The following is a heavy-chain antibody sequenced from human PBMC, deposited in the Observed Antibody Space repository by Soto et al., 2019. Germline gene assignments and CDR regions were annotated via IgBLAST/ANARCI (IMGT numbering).Heavy chain of an antibody. D-gene: IGHD3-10*01. V-gene: IGHV1-18*01. Sequence: QVHLVQSGAEVKKPGASVKVSCKASGYTFTNYDINWVRQAPGQGLEWMGWISTYTGNTNNAQKLQGRVTMTTDTSTSTAYMELRSLRSDDTAVYYCARGYYYGSGRPTPGGMAVWGQGTTVTVSS. CDR1: GYTFTNYD. CDR2: ISTYTGNT. J-gene: IGHJ6*02. CDR3: ARGYYYGSGRPTPGGMAV.